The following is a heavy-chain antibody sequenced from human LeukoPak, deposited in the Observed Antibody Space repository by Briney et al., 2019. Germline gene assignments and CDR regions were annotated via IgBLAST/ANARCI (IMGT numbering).Heavy chain of an antibody. D-gene: IGHD1-26*01. CDR3: ARHPFPHEEIVGAH. CDR1: GFTFDDYA. J-gene: IGHJ4*02. CDR2: ISWNSGSI. Sequence: GGSLRLSCAASGFTFDDYAMHWVRQAPGKGLEWVSGISWNSGSIGYADSVKGRFTISRDNAKNSLYLQMNSLRAEDTALYYCARHPFPHEEIVGAHWGQGTLVTVSS. V-gene: IGHV3-9*01.